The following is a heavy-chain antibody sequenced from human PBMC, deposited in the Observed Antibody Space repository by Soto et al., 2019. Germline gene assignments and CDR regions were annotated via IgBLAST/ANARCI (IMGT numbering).Heavy chain of an antibody. V-gene: IGHV4-39*01. CDR2: IYHSGST. D-gene: IGHD2-15*01. J-gene: IGHJ4*02. CDR3: SLDISGRSDDYFDY. Sequence: SETLSLTCTVSGVSLSSTYFYWGWIRQPPGKGLEWIGSIYHSGSTHYNPSLKSRVSISVDTSKNQFSLKLNSVTAADTALYYCSLDISGRSDDYFDYWGQGTLVPVSS. CDR1: GVSLSSTYFY.